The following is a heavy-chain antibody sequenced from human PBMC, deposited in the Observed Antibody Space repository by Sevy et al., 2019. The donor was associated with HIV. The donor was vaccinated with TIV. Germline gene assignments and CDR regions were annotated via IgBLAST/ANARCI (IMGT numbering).Heavy chain of an antibody. Sequence: GGSLRLSCAASGFTFDDHTMHWVRQPPGKGLEWVSLISWDGGSTYYADSVKGRFTIPRDNSKNSLFLQMNSLGAEDTALYYCAKDMASEGGGAYYFDYWGQGTLVTVSS. CDR2: ISWDGGST. V-gene: IGHV3-43*01. J-gene: IGHJ4*02. CDR3: AKDMASEGGGAYYFDY. D-gene: IGHD3-16*01. CDR1: GFTFDDHT.